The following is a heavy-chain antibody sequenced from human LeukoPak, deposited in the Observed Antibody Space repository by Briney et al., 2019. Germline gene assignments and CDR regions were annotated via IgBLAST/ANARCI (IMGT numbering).Heavy chain of an antibody. CDR3: MDV. CDR1: GFSFSSYS. Sequence: GGSLRLSCAASGFSFSSYSLNWVRQAPGKGLEWDSYISSGSTTIDYADSVKGRFTISRDNAKSSVYLQMNSLRAEDTAVYYYMDVWGKGTTVIVSS. J-gene: IGHJ6*03. V-gene: IGHV3-48*01. CDR2: ISSGSTTI.